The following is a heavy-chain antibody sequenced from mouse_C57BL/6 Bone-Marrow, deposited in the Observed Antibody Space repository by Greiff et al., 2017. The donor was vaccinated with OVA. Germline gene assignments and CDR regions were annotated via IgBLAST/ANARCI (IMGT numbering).Heavy chain of an antibody. D-gene: IGHD1-1*01. V-gene: IGHV5-9-1*02. CDR1: GFTFSSYA. CDR3: TRGDSLYYYGSSYKAD. CDR2: ISSGGDYI. J-gene: IGHJ3*01. Sequence: EVNLVESGEGLVKPGGSLKLSCAASGFTFSSYAMSWVRQTPEKRLEWVAYISSGGDYIYYAATVKGRFTISRDNARNTLYLQMSNLRSEDTAMYYCTRGDSLYYYGSSYKADWGQGTLVTVSA.